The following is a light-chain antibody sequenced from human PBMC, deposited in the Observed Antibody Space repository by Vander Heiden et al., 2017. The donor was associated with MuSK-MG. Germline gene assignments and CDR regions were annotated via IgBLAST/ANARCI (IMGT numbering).Light chain of an antibody. Sequence: DIQMTQSPSSLSASVGDRVAITCRASQAIRHSLAWYKQTPGKAPKLLVYGASDLASGVPSRFSGSGYGTDYTLSISSRQPEDSAAYYCQQYVSTPPWTFGQGTKVEI. V-gene: IGKV1-NL1*01. CDR3: QQYVSTPPWT. CDR2: GAS. CDR1: QAIRHS. J-gene: IGKJ1*01.